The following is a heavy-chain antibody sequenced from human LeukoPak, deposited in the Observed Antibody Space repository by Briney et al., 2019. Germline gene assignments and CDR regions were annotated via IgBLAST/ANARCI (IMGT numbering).Heavy chain of an antibody. D-gene: IGHD2-15*01. CDR2: IYYSGST. Sequence: SETLSLTCTVSGGSISSSSYYWGWIRQPPGKGLEWIGSIYYSGSTYYNPSLKSRVTTSVDTSKNQFSLKLSSVTAADTAVYYCARHPRYCSGGSCYFDYWGQGTLVTVSS. V-gene: IGHV4-39*01. CDR1: GGSISSSSYY. J-gene: IGHJ4*02. CDR3: ARHPRYCSGGSCYFDY.